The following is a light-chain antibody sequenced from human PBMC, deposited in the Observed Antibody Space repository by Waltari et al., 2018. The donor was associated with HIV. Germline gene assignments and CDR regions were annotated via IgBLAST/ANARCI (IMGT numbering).Light chain of an antibody. CDR3: GTWDTSLTAGV. J-gene: IGLJ3*02. CDR1: SSNIGNNY. Sequence: QSVLTQPPSVSAAPGQKVTISCSGRSSNIGNNYVSWFQQLPGTAPKLLIYANHKRPSGIPDRFSASRSGTSATLAVTGLQIGDEADYYCGTWDTSLTAGVFGGGTKLTVL. V-gene: IGLV1-51*01. CDR2: ANH.